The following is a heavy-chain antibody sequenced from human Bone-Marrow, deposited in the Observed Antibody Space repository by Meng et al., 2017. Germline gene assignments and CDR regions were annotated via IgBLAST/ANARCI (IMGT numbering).Heavy chain of an antibody. V-gene: IGHV4-34*01. D-gene: IGHD5-18*01. CDR2: INHSGGT. Sequence: QVQLQQWGAGLLKPSATLSLTCAVYGGTFSDYYWSWIRQPPGKGLEWIGEINHSGGTKYTPSLESRVTISIDTSKNQFSLKLSSATAADTAIYYCARQGDTAMATFDYWGQGTLVTVSS. J-gene: IGHJ4*02. CDR3: ARQGDTAMATFDY. CDR1: GGTFSDYY.